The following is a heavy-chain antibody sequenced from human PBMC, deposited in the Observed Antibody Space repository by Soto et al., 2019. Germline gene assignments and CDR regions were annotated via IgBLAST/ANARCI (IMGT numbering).Heavy chain of an antibody. J-gene: IGHJ6*02. Sequence: PSETLSLTCTVSGGSISSPRYYWGWIRQPPGKGLEWIGSVYSSGSAYYNPSLKSRVTISVDTSKNQFSLKLSSVTAADTAVYSCARHTGYCSGSSCYGYYTMDVWGQGTTVTLSS. D-gene: IGHD2-2*01. CDR1: GGSISSPRYY. V-gene: IGHV4-39*01. CDR3: ARHTGYCSGSSCYGYYTMDV. CDR2: VYSSGSA.